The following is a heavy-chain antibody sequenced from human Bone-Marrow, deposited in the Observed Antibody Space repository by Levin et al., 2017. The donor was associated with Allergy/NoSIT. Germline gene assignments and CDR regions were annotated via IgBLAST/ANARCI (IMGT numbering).Heavy chain of an antibody. CDR3: ARDIGIVVVVASFDP. CDR1: GYTFTSYG. Sequence: GESLKISCKASGYTFTSYGISWVRQAPGQGLEWMGWISAYNGNTNYAQKLQGRVTMTTDTSTSTAYMELRSLRSDDTAVYYCARDIGIVVVVASFDPWGQGTLVTVSS. J-gene: IGHJ5*02. CDR2: ISAYNGNT. V-gene: IGHV1-18*01. D-gene: IGHD2-15*01.